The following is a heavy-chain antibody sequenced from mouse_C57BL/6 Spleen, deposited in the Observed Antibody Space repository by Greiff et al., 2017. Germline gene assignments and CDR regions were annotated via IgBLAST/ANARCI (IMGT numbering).Heavy chain of an antibody. J-gene: IGHJ2*01. CDR1: GFTFSSYG. Sequence: EVKLMESGGDLVKPGGSLKLSCAASGFTFSSYGMSWVRPTPDKRLEWVATISSGGSYTYYPDSVKGRFTISRDNAKNTLYLQMSSLKSEDTAMYYCARGPYFDYGGQGTTLTVSS. CDR2: ISSGGSYT. V-gene: IGHV5-6*01. CDR3: ARGPYFDY.